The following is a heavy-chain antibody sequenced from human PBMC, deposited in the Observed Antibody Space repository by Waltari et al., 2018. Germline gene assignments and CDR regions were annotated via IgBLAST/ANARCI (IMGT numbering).Heavy chain of an antibody. J-gene: IGHJ6*03. D-gene: IGHD2-2*02. CDR1: GGSISSYY. V-gene: IGHV4-4*07. Sequence: QVQLQESGPGLVKPSETLSLTCTVSGGSISSYYWSWIRQPAGKGLEWIGRIYTSGSTNYNPSLKGRVTMSVDTSKNQFSLKLSSVTAADTAVYYCARDRSDIVVVPAAIRDYYYYYYMDVWGKGTTVTISS. CDR3: ARDRSDIVVVPAAIRDYYYYYYMDV. CDR2: IYTSGST.